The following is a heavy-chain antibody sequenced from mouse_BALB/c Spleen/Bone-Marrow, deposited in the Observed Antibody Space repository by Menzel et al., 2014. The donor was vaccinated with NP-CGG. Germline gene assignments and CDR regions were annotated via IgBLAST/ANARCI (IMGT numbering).Heavy chain of an antibody. J-gene: IGHJ3*01. Sequence: VKVVESGPGLVAPSQSLSITCTVSGFSLTNYGVHWVRQPPGEGLEWLGIIWAGGSTNYNSALMSRLSISKDNSKSQVFLKMNSLQTDDTAMYYCAREGNLAYWGQGTLVTVSA. D-gene: IGHD2-1*01. CDR2: IWAGGST. CDR3: AREGNLAY. CDR1: GFSLTNYG. V-gene: IGHV2-9*02.